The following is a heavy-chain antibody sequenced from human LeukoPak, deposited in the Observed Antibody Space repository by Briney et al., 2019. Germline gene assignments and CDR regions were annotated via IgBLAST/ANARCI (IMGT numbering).Heavy chain of an antibody. J-gene: IGHJ4*02. D-gene: IGHD4-23*01. CDR2: IRYDGSNK. CDR1: GFTFSSYG. CDR3: AKDLGLRWAFDY. Sequence: PGGSLRLSCAASGFTFSSYGMHWVRQAPGKGLEWVAFIRYDGSNKYYADSVKGRFTISRDNSKNTLYLQMNSLRAEDTAVYYCAKDLGLRWAFDYWGQGTLVTVSS. V-gene: IGHV3-30*02.